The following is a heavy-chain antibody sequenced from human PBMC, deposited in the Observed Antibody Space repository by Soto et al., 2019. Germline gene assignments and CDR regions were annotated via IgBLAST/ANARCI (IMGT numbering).Heavy chain of an antibody. CDR2: VYYSGST. D-gene: IGHD3-22*01. CDR1: GGSISSGDYF. V-gene: IGHV4-30-4*01. CDR3: ASLYDSGGSFDY. Sequence: SETLSLTCTVSGGSISSGDYFWSWIRQPPGRDLEWIGHVYYSGSTYFNPSPKSRLAISVDTSKNQFFLRLTSVTAADTAVYYCASLYDSGGSFDYWGQGALVTISS. J-gene: IGHJ4*02.